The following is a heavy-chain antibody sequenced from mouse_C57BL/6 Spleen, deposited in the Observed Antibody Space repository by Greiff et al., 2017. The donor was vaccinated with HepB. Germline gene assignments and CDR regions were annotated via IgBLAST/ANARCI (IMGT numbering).Heavy chain of an antibody. CDR3: ARNYGEGYAMDY. J-gene: IGHJ4*01. Sequence: QVQLQQSGPGLVAPSQSLSITCTVSGFSLTSYGVHWVRQPPGKGLEWLVVIWSDGSTTYNSALKSRLSISKDNSKSQVFLKMNSLQTDDTAMYYCARNYGEGYAMDYWGQGTSVTVSS. V-gene: IGHV2-6*02. D-gene: IGHD1-1*01. CDR1: GFSLTSYG. CDR2: IWSDGST.